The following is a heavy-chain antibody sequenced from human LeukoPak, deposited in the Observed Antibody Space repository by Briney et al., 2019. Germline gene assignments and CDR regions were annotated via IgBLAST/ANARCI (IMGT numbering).Heavy chain of an antibody. CDR1: GGSIGNYY. J-gene: IGHJ5*02. CDR2: HNRGST. V-gene: IGHV4-59*08. D-gene: IGHD3-10*01. CDR3: ARHDYYGSLNWFDP. Sequence: SETLSLTCTVSGGSIGNYYWSWIRQTPGKGLDWIGFHNRGSTYYNPSLKSRVTISADTSKNQYSLKLTSVTAADTAVYYCARHDYYGSLNWFDPWGQGPLITVSS.